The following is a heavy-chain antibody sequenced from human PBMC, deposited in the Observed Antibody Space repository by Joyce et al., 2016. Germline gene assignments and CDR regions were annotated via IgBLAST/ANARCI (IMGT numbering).Heavy chain of an antibody. CDR1: GYSISRGYY. J-gene: IGHJ4*02. V-gene: IGHV4-38-2*01. CDR2: FSRNGTP. Sequence: QVQLQESGPGLVKHSETLSLTCAVSGYSISRGYYWVWIRQPPGKRLEWIGIFSRNGTPYYNPSLESRVTVSLDTSNDQCSLNLSSVTAAYTAIYYCARAPAPTYYFDFWGQGTLITVSS. CDR3: ARAPAPTYYFDF. D-gene: IGHD2-21*01.